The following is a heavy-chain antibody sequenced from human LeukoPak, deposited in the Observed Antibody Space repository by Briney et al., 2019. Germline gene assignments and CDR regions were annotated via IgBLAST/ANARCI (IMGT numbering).Heavy chain of an antibody. CDR2: IKQDGSEK. Sequence: GGSLRLSCAASGFTFSSYWMSWVRQAPGKGLEWVANIKQDGSEKYYVDSVKGRFTISRDNAKNSLYPQMNSLRAEDTAVYYCATPPTGRYGSGSQTKEIGYMDVWGKGTTVTVSS. CDR1: GFTFSSYW. V-gene: IGHV3-7*01. J-gene: IGHJ6*03. CDR3: ATPPTGRYGSGSQTKEIGYMDV. D-gene: IGHD3-10*01.